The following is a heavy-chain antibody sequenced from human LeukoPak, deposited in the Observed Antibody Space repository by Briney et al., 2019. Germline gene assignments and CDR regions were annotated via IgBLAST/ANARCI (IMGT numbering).Heavy chain of an antibody. D-gene: IGHD3-22*01. CDR2: VYSSGVG. Sequence: SETLSPTCTVSGGSITGYYWNWIRQPAGQGLEWLGRVYSSGVGNYNPSLTSRVTMSVDTSKNQFSLKLTSLTAADTAVYYCAREEFLHEINSSGYFVYWGQGTLVTVSS. V-gene: IGHV4-4*07. CDR3: AREEFLHEINSSGYFVY. J-gene: IGHJ4*02. CDR1: GGSITGYY.